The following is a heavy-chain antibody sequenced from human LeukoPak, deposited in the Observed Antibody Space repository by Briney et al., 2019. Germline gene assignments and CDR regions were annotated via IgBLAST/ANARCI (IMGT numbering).Heavy chain of an antibody. J-gene: IGHJ4*02. CDR1: GDSVSSNDAA. CDR3: ARENTMVRGVINPLDY. V-gene: IGHV6-1*01. D-gene: IGHD3-10*01. CDR2: TYYRSKWSY. Sequence: SQTLSLTCAISGDSVSSNDAAWNWIRQSPSRGLEWLGRTYYRSKWSYDYAVSMKSRITINPDTSKNQFSLQLNSVTPGDTAVYYCARENTMVRGVINPLDYWGQGTLVTVSS.